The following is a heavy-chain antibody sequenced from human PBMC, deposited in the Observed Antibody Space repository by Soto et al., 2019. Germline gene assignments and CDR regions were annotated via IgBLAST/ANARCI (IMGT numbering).Heavy chain of an antibody. V-gene: IGHV1-18*01. CDR3: ARALPGGDNWFDP. D-gene: IGHD3-10*01. Sequence: ASVKVSCKASGYTFADYGISWVRQAPGQGLEWMGWISTYNGHTNYAQKFQGRVTITADKSTSTAYMELSSLRSEDTAVYYCARALPGGDNWFDPWGQGTLVTVSS. CDR2: ISTYNGHT. J-gene: IGHJ5*02. CDR1: GYTFADYG.